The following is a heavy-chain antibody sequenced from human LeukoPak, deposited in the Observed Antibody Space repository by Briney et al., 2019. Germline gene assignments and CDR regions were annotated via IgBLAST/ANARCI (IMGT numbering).Heavy chain of an antibody. CDR2: ISSSSSYI. D-gene: IGHD3-3*01. Sequence: GGSLRLSCAASGSTFSSYSMNWVRQAPGKGLEWVSSISSSSSYIYYADSVKGRFTISRDNAKNSLYLQMNSLRAEDTAVYYCARGHKGTYDFWSGYYSYPLDYWGQGTLVTVSS. V-gene: IGHV3-21*01. CDR3: ARGHKGTYDFWSGYYSYPLDY. CDR1: GSTFSSYS. J-gene: IGHJ4*02.